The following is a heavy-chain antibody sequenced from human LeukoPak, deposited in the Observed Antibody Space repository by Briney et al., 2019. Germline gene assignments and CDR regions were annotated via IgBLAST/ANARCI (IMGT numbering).Heavy chain of an antibody. J-gene: IGHJ4*02. V-gene: IGHV3-23*01. CDR2: VSGSGAGT. CDR3: ARDGGDYLDY. CDR1: GFTFSSYA. Sequence: GGSLRLSCAASGFTFSSYAMSWVRQAPGKGLEWVSGVSGSGAGTYYADSVEGRFTISRDNSKNTLYLQMNSLRAEDTAVYYCARDGGDYLDYWGQGTLVTVSS. D-gene: IGHD4-17*01.